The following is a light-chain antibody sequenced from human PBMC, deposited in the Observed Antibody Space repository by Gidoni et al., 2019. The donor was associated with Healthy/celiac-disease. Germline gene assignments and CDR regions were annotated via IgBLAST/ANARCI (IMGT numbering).Light chain of an antibody. CDR1: ALPKKY. CDR3: LSADSSGTHVV. Sequence: YELTQPPSVSVSLGQMARITCSGEALPKKYAYWYQQKPGQFPVLVIYKDSERPSGIPERFSGSSSGTIVTLTISGVQAEDEADYYCLSADSSGTHVVFGGGTKLTVL. J-gene: IGLJ2*01. V-gene: IGLV3-16*01. CDR2: KDS.